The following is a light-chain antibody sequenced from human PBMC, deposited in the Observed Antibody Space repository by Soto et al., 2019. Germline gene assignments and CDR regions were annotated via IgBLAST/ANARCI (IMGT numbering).Light chain of an antibody. V-gene: IGLV1-40*01. J-gene: IGLJ1*01. CDR1: SSNIGAGFD. CDR2: GNN. CDR3: SSYAGSNNSYV. Sequence: SVLTQPPSVSGAPGQRVTISCTGSSSNIGAGFDVHWYQQLPGTAPKLLIYGNNNRPSGVPDRLSGSKSGTSGSLTITGLQAEDEADYYCSSYAGSNNSYVFGTGTKLTVL.